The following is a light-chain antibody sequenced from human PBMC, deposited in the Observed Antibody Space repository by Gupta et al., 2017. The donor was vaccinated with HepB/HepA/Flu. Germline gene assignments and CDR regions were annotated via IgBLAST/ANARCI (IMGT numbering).Light chain of an antibody. CDR2: LGS. J-gene: IGKJ4*01. Sequence: EIVMTQSPLSLPVTPGEPASISCRSSQSLLHSNGYNYLDWYLQKPGQSPQLLIYLGSNRASGVPDRFSGSGSGTDFTLKISRVEAEDVGVYYCRQGLQTPLTFGGWTKVEIK. V-gene: IGKV2-28*01. CDR1: QSLLHSNGYNY. CDR3: RQGLQTPLT.